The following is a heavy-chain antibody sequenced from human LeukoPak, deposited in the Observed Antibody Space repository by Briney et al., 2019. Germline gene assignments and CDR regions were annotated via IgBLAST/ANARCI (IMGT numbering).Heavy chain of an antibody. D-gene: IGHD3-10*01. CDR2: ISWNSGSI. CDR1: GFTFDDYA. CDR3: AKDVYTMVRGAYFDY. Sequence: SLRLSCAASGFTFDDYAMHWVRQAPGKGLEWVSGISWNSGSIGYADSVKGRFTISRDNAKNSLYLQMNSLRAEDTALYYCAKDVYTMVRGAYFDYWGQGTLVTVSS. J-gene: IGHJ4*02. V-gene: IGHV3-9*01.